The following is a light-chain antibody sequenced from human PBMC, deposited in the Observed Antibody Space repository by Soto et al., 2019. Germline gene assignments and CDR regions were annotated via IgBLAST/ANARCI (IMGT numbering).Light chain of an antibody. J-gene: IGLJ1*01. V-gene: IGLV1-44*01. Sequence: SGSSSNVGTNTVNWYLQLPGTAPRLLIYNNNQRPSGVPDRFSGSKSGTSASLAISGLQPEDEAHYFCSSWDDSLNGLFVFGTGTKVTVL. CDR2: NNN. CDR3: SSWDDSLNGLFV. CDR1: SSNVGTNT.